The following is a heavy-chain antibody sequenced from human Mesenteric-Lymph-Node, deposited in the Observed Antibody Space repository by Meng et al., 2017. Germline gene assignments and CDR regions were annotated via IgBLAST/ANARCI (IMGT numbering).Heavy chain of an antibody. J-gene: IGHJ4*02. CDR3: ARGVLDSSNGDYYFDYLS. Sequence: QGQPQQWGAGLLKPSETLSLTCAVYGDSFSGYYWSWIRQPPGKGLEWIGEINHSGSTNYNPSLKSRVTISVDTSRKQFSLKMTSVTAADTAVYYCARGVLDSSNGDYYFDYLSWGQGTLVTVS. V-gene: IGHV4-34*01. D-gene: IGHD4-17*01. CDR2: INHSGST. CDR1: GDSFSGYY.